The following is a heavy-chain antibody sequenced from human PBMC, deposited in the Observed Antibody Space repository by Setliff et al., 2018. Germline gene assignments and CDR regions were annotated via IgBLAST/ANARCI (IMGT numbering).Heavy chain of an antibody. CDR3: ARGGYYMDV. CDR2: INHSGST. J-gene: IGHJ6*03. V-gene: IGHV4-34*01. Sequence: PSETLSLTCGASGGSFSDYYWSWIRQTPGKGLEWIGEINHSGSTRYNPSLMSRVTISVDTPKNHFALKLSSVTAADTAVYYCARGGYYMDVWGKGTTVTVSS. CDR1: GGSFSDYY.